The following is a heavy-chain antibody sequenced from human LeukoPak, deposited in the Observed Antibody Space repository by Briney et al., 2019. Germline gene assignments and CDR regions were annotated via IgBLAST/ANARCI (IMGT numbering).Heavy chain of an antibody. D-gene: IGHD6-13*01. Sequence: PGGSLRLSCAASGFTFSSYSMTWVRQAPGKGLEWVSSISSSSSYIYYADSVKGRFTISRDNAKNSLYLQMNSLRAEDTAVYYCARHAGIAATIDYWGQGTLVTVSS. CDR2: ISSSSSYI. V-gene: IGHV3-21*01. CDR1: GFTFSSYS. CDR3: ARHAGIAATIDY. J-gene: IGHJ4*02.